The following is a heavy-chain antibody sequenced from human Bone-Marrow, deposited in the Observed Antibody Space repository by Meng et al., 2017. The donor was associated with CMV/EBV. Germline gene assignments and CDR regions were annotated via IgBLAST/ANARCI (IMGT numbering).Heavy chain of an antibody. V-gene: IGHV1-69*04. CDR1: GGTFSSYT. D-gene: IGHD2-15*01. CDR2: IIPILGIA. Sequence: SVKVSCKAPGGTFSSYTISWVRQAPGQGLEWMGRIIPILGIANYAQKFQGRVTITADKSTSTAYMELSSLRSEDTAVYYCARDCSGGSCNSPHWGQGTLVTVSS. CDR3: ARDCSGGSCNSPH. J-gene: IGHJ4*02.